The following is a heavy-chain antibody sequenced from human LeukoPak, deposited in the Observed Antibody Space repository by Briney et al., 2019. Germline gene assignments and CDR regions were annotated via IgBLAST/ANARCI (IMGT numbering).Heavy chain of an antibody. CDR1: GGSISSGGYS. V-gene: IGHV4-30-2*01. CDR2: IYHSGST. D-gene: IGHD2-15*01. J-gene: IGHJ4*02. Sequence: SETLSLTCAVSGGSISSGGYSWSWIRQPPGTGLEWIGYIYHSGSTNYNPSLKSRVTISVDTSKNQFSLKLSSVTAADTAVYYCARSQRAYCSGGSCYRTRDFGDYWGQGTLVTVSS. CDR3: ARSQRAYCSGGSCYRTRDFGDY.